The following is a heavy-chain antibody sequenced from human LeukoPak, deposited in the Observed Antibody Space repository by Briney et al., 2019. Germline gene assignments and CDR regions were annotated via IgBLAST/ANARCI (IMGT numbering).Heavy chain of an antibody. V-gene: IGHV3-23*01. CDR3: AKAGVGGTKYFFDF. CDR2: ISGSGGST. J-gene: IGHJ4*02. CDR1: GFTFTNYA. Sequence: GGSLRLSCAASGFTFTNYAKTWVRQAPGKGLEWVSSISGSGGSTYYADSVKGRFTISRDTSKNMLFLETNSLRAEDTAVYYCAKAGVGGTKYFFDFWGQGTLVTVSS. D-gene: IGHD1-26*01.